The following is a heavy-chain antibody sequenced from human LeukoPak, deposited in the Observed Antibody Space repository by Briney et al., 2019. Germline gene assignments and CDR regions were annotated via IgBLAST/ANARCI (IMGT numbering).Heavy chain of an antibody. V-gene: IGHV1-8*01. Sequence: ASVKVSCKASGYSFTSYDIAWVRQAPGQGLEWMGWMNPNIGKTGYARKFQGRVTMTRNTSITTAYMDLSSLRSEDTAVYYCARSSRARYDAFDIWGQGTMVTVSS. D-gene: IGHD2-2*01. CDR3: ARSSRARYDAFDI. CDR1: GYSFTSYD. CDR2: MNPNIGKT. J-gene: IGHJ3*02.